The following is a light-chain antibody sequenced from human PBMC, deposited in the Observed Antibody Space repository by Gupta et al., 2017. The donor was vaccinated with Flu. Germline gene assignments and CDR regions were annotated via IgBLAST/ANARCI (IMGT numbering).Light chain of an antibody. CDR3: QQFHSAPWT. J-gene: IGKJ1*01. CDR2: IAS. V-gene: IGKV1-33*01. CDR1: QDINKY. Sequence: IQMTQSPSSLSASVGDTVTITCQASQDINKYLNWYQHKPGKAPKLLIYIASNLETGVPARFSGSGSGTDFSLTISSLQPEDVAAYYCQQFHSAPWTFGQGTKVEIK.